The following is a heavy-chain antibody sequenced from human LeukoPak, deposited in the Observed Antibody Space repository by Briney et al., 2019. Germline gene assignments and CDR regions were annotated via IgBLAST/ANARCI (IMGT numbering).Heavy chain of an antibody. Sequence: PGGSLRLSFAASGLTVSNKYMTWVRQAPGKGLEWVSYISSSGSTIYYADSVKGRFTISRDNAKNSLYLQMNSLRAEDTAVYYCARARPQWLVRYWFDPWGQGTLVTVSS. CDR3: ARARPQWLVRYWFDP. V-gene: IGHV3-11*04. CDR2: ISSSGSTI. J-gene: IGHJ5*02. D-gene: IGHD6-19*01. CDR1: GLTVSNKY.